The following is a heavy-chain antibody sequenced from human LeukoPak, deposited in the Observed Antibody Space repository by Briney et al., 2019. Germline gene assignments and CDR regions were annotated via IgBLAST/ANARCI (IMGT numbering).Heavy chain of an antibody. CDR1: GFTFCSYE. V-gene: IGHV3-48*03. CDR2: ISTSGSPI. CDR3: ARKYCSSTGCLFDY. D-gene: IGHD2-2*01. J-gene: IGHJ4*02. Sequence: GGSLRLSCAASGFTFCSYEMNWVRQAPGKGLEWGSYISTSGSPISYAASVKGRFTISRDNAKNSLHLQMNSLSAEDTAVYYCARKYCSSTGCLFDYWGQGTLVTVSS.